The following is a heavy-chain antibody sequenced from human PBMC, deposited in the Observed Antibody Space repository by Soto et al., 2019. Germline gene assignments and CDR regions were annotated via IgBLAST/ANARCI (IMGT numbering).Heavy chain of an antibody. CDR3: AKGIAAAAGTERYDYYGMDV. D-gene: IGHD6-13*01. CDR1: GFTFSSYG. Sequence: QVQLVESGGGVVQPGRSLRLSCAASGFTFSSYGMHWVRQAPGKGLEWVAIISYDGSNKYYADSVKGRFTISRDNSKNTLYLQMNSLRAEDTAVYYCAKGIAAAAGTERYDYYGMDVWGQGTTVTVSS. V-gene: IGHV3-30*18. CDR2: ISYDGSNK. J-gene: IGHJ6*02.